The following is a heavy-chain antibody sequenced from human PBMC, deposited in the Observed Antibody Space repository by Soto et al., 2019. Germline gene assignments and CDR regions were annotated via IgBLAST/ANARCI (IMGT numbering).Heavy chain of an antibody. V-gene: IGHV1-8*01. CDR1: GYTFTTYD. J-gene: IGHJ4*02. CDR2: MNPNSGNT. CDR3: ARRTTAWSAADY. Sequence: QVQLVQSGAEVKKPGASVKVSCKASGYTFTTYDIYWVRQATGRGLEWMGWMNPNSGNTGYAQKFQGRGTMPRNTSISTAYMELSSLRTDDTAVYYCARRTTAWSAADYWGQGTLVTVSS. D-gene: IGHD2-21*02.